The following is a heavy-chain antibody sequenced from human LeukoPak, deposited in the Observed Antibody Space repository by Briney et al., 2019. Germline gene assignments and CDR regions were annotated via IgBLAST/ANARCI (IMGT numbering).Heavy chain of an antibody. CDR1: GYTFTNYP. Sequence: ASVKVSCKASGYTFTNYPMNWVRQAPGQGLERMGWINTDSGNPTYGQGFTGRFVFSLDTSVSTAYLQITSLKAEDTAVYYCARAGLTGSKVAFDVWGQGTMVTVSS. J-gene: IGHJ3*01. CDR2: INTDSGNP. V-gene: IGHV7-4-1*02. CDR3: ARAGLTGSKVAFDV. D-gene: IGHD1-20*01.